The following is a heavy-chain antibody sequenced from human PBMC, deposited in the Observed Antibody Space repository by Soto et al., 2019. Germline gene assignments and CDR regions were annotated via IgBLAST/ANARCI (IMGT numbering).Heavy chain of an antibody. CDR2: INTYNGNR. Sequence: VQLVQSGAEVKTPGASVKVSCTTYGYSFSYYGINWVRQAPGQGLEWMGRINTYNGNRNFAQKFEDRVTMTTATSTSTVYMELRGLKPDDTAIYYCARDRLRGYDNSGFYSWGQGTLVSVSS. D-gene: IGHD3-22*01. J-gene: IGHJ4*02. CDR1: GYSFSYYG. V-gene: IGHV1-18*01. CDR3: ARDRLRGYDNSGFYS.